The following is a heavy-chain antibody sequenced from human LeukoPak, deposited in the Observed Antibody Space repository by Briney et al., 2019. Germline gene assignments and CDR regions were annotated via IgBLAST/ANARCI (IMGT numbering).Heavy chain of an antibody. J-gene: IGHJ4*02. CDR3: AREPSNYDFWSGYYMYPDY. CDR1: GFTFSDHY. Sequence: GGSLRLSCAASGFTFSDHYMDWVRQAPGKGLEWVGRTRNKANSYTTEYAASVKGRFTISRDDSKNSLYLQMNSMKTEDTAVYYCAREPSNYDFWSGYYMYPDYWGQGTLVTVSS. D-gene: IGHD3-3*01. V-gene: IGHV3-72*01. CDR2: TRNKANSYTT.